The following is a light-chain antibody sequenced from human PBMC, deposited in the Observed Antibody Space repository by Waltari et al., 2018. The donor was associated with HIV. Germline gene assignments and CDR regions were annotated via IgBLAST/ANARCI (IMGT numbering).Light chain of an antibody. V-gene: IGLV1-51*02. CDR2: KNN. CDR1: TSNIAKNY. J-gene: IGLJ2*01. CDR3: GTWDSSLSAVV. Sequence: QSVLTQPPSVSAAPGQEVTMSCSGGTSNIAKNYVSWYQQLPGTAPKVLIYKNNKRPSGIPDRFSGSKSGTSATLGITGLQTGDEADYYCGTWDSSLSAVVFGGGTKLTV.